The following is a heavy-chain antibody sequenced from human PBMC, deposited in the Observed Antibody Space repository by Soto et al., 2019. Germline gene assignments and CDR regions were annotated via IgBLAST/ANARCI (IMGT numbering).Heavy chain of an antibody. J-gene: IGHJ4*02. Sequence: QVQLVQSGAEVKKPGASVKVSCKASGYTFTSYGISWVRQATGQGLEWMGWISAYNGNTNYAQKLQGRVTMTTDTATSTAYMELSSLRSDDTAVYYCASSPSYTVTLIYWGQGTLVTVSS. V-gene: IGHV1-18*04. CDR1: GYTFTSYG. D-gene: IGHD4-4*01. CDR3: ASSPSYTVTLIY. CDR2: ISAYNGNT.